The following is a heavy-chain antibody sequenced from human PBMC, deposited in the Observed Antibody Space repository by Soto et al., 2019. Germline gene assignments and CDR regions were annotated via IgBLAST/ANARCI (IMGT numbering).Heavy chain of an antibody. V-gene: IGHV4-61*01. J-gene: IGHJ4*02. D-gene: IGHD4-17*01. Sequence: NPSETLSLTCTVSGGSVSSGSYYWSWIRQPPGKGLEWIGYIYYSGSTNYNPSLKSRVTISVDTSKNQFSLKLSSVTAADTAVYYCARVPYLRLVGIYWGQGTLVTVSS. CDR3: ARVPYLRLVGIY. CDR2: IYYSGST. CDR1: GGSVSSGSYY.